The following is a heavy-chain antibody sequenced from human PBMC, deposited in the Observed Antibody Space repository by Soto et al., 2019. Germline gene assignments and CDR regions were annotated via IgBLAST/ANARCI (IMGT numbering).Heavy chain of an antibody. CDR2: IYKSATT. J-gene: IGHJ5*02. CDR1: GDSISNLDYF. V-gene: IGHV4-30-4*01. CDR3: ARGRYCLTGRCFPNWFDA. Sequence: SETLSLTCSVSGDSISNLDYFWAWIRQPPGQALEYIGYIYKSATTYYNPSFESRVAISVDTSKSQFSLNVTSVTAADTAVYFCARGRYCLTGRCFPNWFDAWGQGARVTVSS. D-gene: IGHD7-27*01.